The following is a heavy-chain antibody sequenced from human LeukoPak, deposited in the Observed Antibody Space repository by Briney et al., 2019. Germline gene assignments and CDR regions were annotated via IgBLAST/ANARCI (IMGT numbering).Heavy chain of an antibody. D-gene: IGHD5-12*01. J-gene: IGHJ6*03. CDR2: IIPIFGTA. V-gene: IGHV1-69*05. CDR1: GGTFSSYA. Sequence: SVKVSCKASGGTFSSYAISWVRQAPGQGLEWMGGIIPIFGTANYAQKFQGRVTITTDESTSTAYMELSSLRSEDTAVYYCASLSSGYDRYYYYMDVWGKGTTVTVSS. CDR3: ASLSSGYDRYYYYMDV.